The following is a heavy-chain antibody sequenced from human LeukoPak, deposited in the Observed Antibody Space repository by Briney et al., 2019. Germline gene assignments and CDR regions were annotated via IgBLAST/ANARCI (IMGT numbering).Heavy chain of an antibody. CDR2: INSDGSST. J-gene: IGHJ4*02. D-gene: IGHD2-2*01. CDR1: GFTFSSYW. V-gene: IGHV3-74*01. CDR3: ARTNLDCSSTSCPSALGN. Sequence: GGSLRLSCAASGFTFSSYWMHWVRHAPGKGLVWVSRINSDGSSTFYADSVKGRFTISRDNAKNTLYLQMNSLRAEDTAVYYCARTNLDCSSTSCPSALGNWGQGTLVTVSS.